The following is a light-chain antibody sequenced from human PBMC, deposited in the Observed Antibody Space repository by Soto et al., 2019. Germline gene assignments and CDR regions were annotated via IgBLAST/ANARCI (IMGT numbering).Light chain of an antibody. Sequence: PGERATLSCRASQSVSGTYSAWYQQKPGQAPMRLISVTSNRAAGIPDRFRGSGSGTDFSLTISRLEPEDFAVYYCQLYGSSPPDTFGQGTKLEIK. V-gene: IGKV3-20*01. J-gene: IGKJ2*01. CDR3: QLYGSSPPDT. CDR1: QSVSGTY. CDR2: VTS.